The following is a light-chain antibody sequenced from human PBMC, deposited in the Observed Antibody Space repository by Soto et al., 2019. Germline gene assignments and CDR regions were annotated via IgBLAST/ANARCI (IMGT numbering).Light chain of an antibody. Sequence: QSVLTQPPSISGAPGQRVTISCTGSSSNIGAGSDVHWYHQLPGTAPKLLIYGNTNRPSGVPDRFSGSKSGTSASLAIAGLQTEDEGDYYCQTYDSSLYVFGTGTKVTVL. J-gene: IGLJ1*01. CDR3: QTYDSSLYV. V-gene: IGLV1-40*01. CDR1: SSNIGAGSD. CDR2: GNT.